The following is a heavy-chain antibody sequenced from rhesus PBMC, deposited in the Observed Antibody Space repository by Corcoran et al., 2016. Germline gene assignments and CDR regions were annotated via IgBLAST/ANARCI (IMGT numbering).Heavy chain of an antibody. CDR2: IYGGSGSP. Sequence: QVQLQESGPGVVKPSETLSLTCAVSGGSISSYCWGWIRQPPGKGLVWIGQIYGGSGSPIYNPSLKSRVTISSDTSKNQFSLKLSSVTAADTAVYYCAKMNSNYITFVDYWGQGVLVTVSS. V-gene: IGHV4-147*01. D-gene: IGHD4-23*01. CDR3: AKMNSNYITFVDY. CDR1: GGSISSYC. J-gene: IGHJ4*01.